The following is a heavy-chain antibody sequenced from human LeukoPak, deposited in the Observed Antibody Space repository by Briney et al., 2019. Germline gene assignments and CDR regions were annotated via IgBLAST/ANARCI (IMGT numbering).Heavy chain of an antibody. Sequence: GGSLRLSCAASEFAFGSYAMTWVRQAPGKGPEWVAAISDSADNTYYTESMRGRFTISRDNSKNTLYLQMNSLRAEDTAVYHCAKDHQLWLNAFDIWGQGTMVTVSS. CDR3: AKDHQLWLNAFDI. CDR1: EFAFGSYA. D-gene: IGHD5-18*01. V-gene: IGHV3-23*01. CDR2: ISDSADNT. J-gene: IGHJ3*02.